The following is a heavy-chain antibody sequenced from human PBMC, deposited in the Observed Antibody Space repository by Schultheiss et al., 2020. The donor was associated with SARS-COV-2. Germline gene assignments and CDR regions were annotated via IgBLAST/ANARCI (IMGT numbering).Heavy chain of an antibody. V-gene: IGHV1-2*02. CDR2: INPNSGGT. Sequence: ASVKVSCKASGYTFTGYYMHWVRQAPGQGLEWMGWINPNSGGTNYAQKFQGRVTISADKSISTAYLQWSSLKASDTAMYYCARRSAMDRESNFDYWGQGTLVTVSS. CDR3: ARRSAMDRESNFDY. D-gene: IGHD5-18*01. J-gene: IGHJ4*02. CDR1: GYTFTGYY.